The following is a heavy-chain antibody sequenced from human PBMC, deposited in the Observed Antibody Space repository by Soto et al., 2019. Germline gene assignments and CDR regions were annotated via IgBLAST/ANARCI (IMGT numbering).Heavy chain of an antibody. V-gene: IGHV1-18*01. J-gene: IGHJ4*02. D-gene: IGHD2-15*01. CDR1: GYTFTSYG. CDR2: ISAYNGNT. Sequence: QVQLVQSGAEVKKPGASVKVSCKASGYTFTSYGISWVRQAPGQGLEWMGWISAYNGNTNYAQKLQGRVTMTTDTSTSTAYRELRSLRSDDTAVYYCARSDCSGGSCYSYYFDYWGQGTLVTVSS. CDR3: ARSDCSGGSCYSYYFDY.